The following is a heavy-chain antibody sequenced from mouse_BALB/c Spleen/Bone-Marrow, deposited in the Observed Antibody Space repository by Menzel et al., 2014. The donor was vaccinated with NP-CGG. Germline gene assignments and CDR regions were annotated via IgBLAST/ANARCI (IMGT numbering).Heavy chain of an antibody. D-gene: IGHD1-1*01. CDR2: IYPSDTYT. V-gene: IGHV1S126*01. CDR3: TRYGNSHYYAVDY. CDR1: GYTFTSYW. J-gene: IGHJ4*01. Sequence: QVQMKQPGAELVRPGASAKLSCRASGYTFTSYWINWVKQRPGQGLEWIGNIYPSDTYTNYNQRSKDKATSTVDKSSSTAYMQLSSPTSEDSAVYYCTRYGNSHYYAVDYWGQGTSVTVSS.